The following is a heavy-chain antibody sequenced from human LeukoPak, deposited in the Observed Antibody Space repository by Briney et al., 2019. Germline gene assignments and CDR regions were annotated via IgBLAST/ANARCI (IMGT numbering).Heavy chain of an antibody. Sequence: ASVKVSCKASGYSSTNYGISWVRQAPGQGLEWMGWIHIYRGNTNYAQKLQGRVTMTADTSTSTVYMEVRALRSDDTAMYYCARDVGITVADSFDPWGQGTLVTVSS. CDR3: ARDVGITVADSFDP. J-gene: IGHJ5*02. CDR1: GYSSTNYG. V-gene: IGHV1-18*01. D-gene: IGHD6-13*01. CDR2: IHIYRGNT.